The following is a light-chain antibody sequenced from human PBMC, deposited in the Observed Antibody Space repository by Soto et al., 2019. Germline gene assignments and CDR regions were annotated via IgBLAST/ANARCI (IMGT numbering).Light chain of an antibody. V-gene: IGLV1-51*01. J-gene: IGLJ2*01. Sequence: QSVLTQPPSVSAAPGQKVTISCSGSSSHIGNNYVFWYQQLPGTAPKLLIYDNDKRPSGIPDRFSGSKSGTSATLGMTGLQTGDEGDYYCATWDRSLSVGVFGGGTKLTVL. CDR1: SSHIGNNY. CDR3: ATWDRSLSVGV. CDR2: DND.